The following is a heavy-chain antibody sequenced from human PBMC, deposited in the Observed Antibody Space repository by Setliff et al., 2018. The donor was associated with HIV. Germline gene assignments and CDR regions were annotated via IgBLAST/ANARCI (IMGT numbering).Heavy chain of an antibody. V-gene: IGHV1-46*01. J-gene: IGHJ4*02. D-gene: IGHD3-10*01. CDR3: ARDDGSGRHLLDY. CDR1: GYTFTSYH. Sequence: ASVKVSCKASGYTFTSYHMYWVRQAPGQGLEWMGAINPSGGSTRYAQKFQGRVTMTTDTSTSTAHMELRSLRSDDTAVYYCARDDGSGRHLLDYWGQGTLVTVSS. CDR2: INPSGGST.